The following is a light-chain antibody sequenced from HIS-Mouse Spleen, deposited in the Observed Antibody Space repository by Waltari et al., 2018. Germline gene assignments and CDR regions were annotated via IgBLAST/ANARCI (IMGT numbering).Light chain of an antibody. CDR2: DNN. J-gene: IGLJ1*01. V-gene: IGLV1-51*01. Sequence: QPVFTQPPSVSAAPGQKVSISLSGSRSNIGKTHVTCYQQLPGTAPKLLIYDNNKRPSGIPDRFSGSKSGTSATLGITGLQTGDEADYYCGTWDSSLSASYVFGTGTKVTVL. CDR3: GTWDSSLSASYV. CDR1: RSNIGKTH.